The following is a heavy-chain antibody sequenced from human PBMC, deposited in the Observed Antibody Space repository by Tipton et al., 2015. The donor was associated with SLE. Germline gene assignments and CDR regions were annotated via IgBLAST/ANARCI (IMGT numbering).Heavy chain of an antibody. V-gene: IGHV3-7*01. Sequence: SLRLSCAASGFTFSRYWMTWVRQAPGKGLEWVANIKPDGSEKYYMDSVKGRFTISRGNAKNSLYLQMNSLRAEDAAVYYCAKVYYSVDYWGQGALVTVSS. CDR3: AKVYYSVDY. J-gene: IGHJ4*02. D-gene: IGHD2-15*01. CDR1: GFTFSRYW. CDR2: IKPDGSEK.